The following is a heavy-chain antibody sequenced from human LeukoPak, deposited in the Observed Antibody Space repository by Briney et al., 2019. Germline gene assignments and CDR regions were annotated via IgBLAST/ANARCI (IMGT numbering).Heavy chain of an antibody. CDR1: GGSISSSSYY. Sequence: PSETLSLTCTVSGGSISSSSYYWGWNRQPQGKGLEWIGSIHYSGSTNYNPSLKSRVTISVDTSKNQFSLKLSSVTAADTAVYYCARSNYCSGGSCYYWTLGYWGQGTLVTVSS. V-gene: IGHV4-39*07. J-gene: IGHJ4*02. CDR2: IHYSGST. CDR3: ARSNYCSGGSCYYWTLGY. D-gene: IGHD2-15*01.